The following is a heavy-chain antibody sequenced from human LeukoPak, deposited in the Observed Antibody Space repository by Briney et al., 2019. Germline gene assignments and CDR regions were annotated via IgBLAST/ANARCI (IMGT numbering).Heavy chain of an antibody. Sequence: PSETLSLTCTVSGGSISSSSYYWGWIRQPPGKGLEWIGSIYYSGSTYYNPSLKSRVTISVDTSKNQFSLKLSSVTAADTAVYYCARDRLERADFDYWGQGTLVTVSS. CDR2: IYYSGST. D-gene: IGHD1-1*01. V-gene: IGHV4-39*07. CDR3: ARDRLERADFDY. CDR1: GGSISSSSYY. J-gene: IGHJ4*02.